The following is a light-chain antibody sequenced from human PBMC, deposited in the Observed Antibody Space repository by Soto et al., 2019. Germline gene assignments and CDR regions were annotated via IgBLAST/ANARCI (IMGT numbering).Light chain of an antibody. V-gene: IGKV3-15*01. CDR2: GAS. CDR3: QQYNPLPAGT. Sequence: VVTQSPGTLSLSAWEIATLTCRASQSVSSNLAWYQQKPGQAPRLLIYGASTWASGVPARFSGSGSCTEFTLTISSLQSEDFATYYCQQYNPLPAGTFGQGTKVDI. J-gene: IGKJ1*01. CDR1: QSVSSN.